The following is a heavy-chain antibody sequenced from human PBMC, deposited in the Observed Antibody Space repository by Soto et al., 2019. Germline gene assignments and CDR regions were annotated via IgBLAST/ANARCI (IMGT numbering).Heavy chain of an antibody. CDR1: GGSFSGYY. J-gene: IGHJ4*02. Sequence: PSENLSLTCAVYGGSFSGYYWSWIRQPPGKGLEWIGEINHSGSTNYNPSLKSRVTISVDTSKNQFSLKLSSVTAADTAVYYCARGLSGDWGQGTLVTVSS. CDR3: ARGLSGD. D-gene: IGHD3-10*01. V-gene: IGHV4-34*01. CDR2: INHSGST.